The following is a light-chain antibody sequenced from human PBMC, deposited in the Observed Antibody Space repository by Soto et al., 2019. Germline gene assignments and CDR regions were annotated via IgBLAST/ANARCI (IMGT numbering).Light chain of an antibody. CDR2: EVS. V-gene: IGLV2-8*01. J-gene: IGLJ1*01. CDR1: SSDVGGYDY. CDR3: TSDAGGKGV. Sequence: QSVLTQPPSASGSPGQSVTISCTGTSSDVGGYDYVSWYQQHPGKAPKVMIYEVSKRPSGVPDRFSGSKSGNTASLTVSGLQAEDEADYFCTSDAGGKGVFGTGTKVTVL.